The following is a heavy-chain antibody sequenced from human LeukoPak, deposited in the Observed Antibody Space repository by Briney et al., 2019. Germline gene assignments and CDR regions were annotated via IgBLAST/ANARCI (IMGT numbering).Heavy chain of an antibody. J-gene: IGHJ4*02. CDR2: ISGSGGST. Sequence: GGSLRLSCAASRFTFSIYAMSWVRQAPGKGLEWVSTISGSGGSTYYADSVKGRFSISRDNSKNTLYLQMNSLRAEDTAVYYCAKDSTGYSSSWYSGGFDYWGQGTLVTVSS. D-gene: IGHD6-13*01. CDR3: AKDSTGYSSSWYSGGFDY. V-gene: IGHV3-23*01. CDR1: RFTFSIYA.